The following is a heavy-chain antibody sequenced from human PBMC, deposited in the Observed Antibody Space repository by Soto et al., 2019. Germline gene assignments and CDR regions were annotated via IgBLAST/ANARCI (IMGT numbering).Heavy chain of an antibody. CDR3: ARTQLELHPQQTEAGQYYFDY. CDR1: GGSISSGGYY. Sequence: SETLSLTCTVSGGSISSGGYYWSWIRQHPGKGLEWIGYIYYSGSTYSNPSLKSRVTISVDTSKNQFSLKLSSLTDADTAVYYCARTQLELHPQQTEAGQYYFDYWGQGTLVTVSS. V-gene: IGHV4-31*03. D-gene: IGHD1-7*01. J-gene: IGHJ4*02. CDR2: IYYSGST.